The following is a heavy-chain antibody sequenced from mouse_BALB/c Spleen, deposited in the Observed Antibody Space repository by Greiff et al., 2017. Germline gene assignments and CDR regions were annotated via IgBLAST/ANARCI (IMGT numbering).Heavy chain of an antibody. CDR2: IWAGGST. D-gene: IGHD2-14*01. J-gene: IGHJ3*01. V-gene: IGHV2-9*02. CDR1: GFSLTSYG. Sequence: VKLMESGPGLVAPSQSLSITCTVSGFSLTSYGVHWVRQPPGKGLEWLGVIWAGGSTNYNSALMSRLSISKDNSKSQVFLKMNSLQTDDTAMYYCARSDYRFAWFAYWGQGTLVTVSA. CDR3: ARSDYRFAWFAY.